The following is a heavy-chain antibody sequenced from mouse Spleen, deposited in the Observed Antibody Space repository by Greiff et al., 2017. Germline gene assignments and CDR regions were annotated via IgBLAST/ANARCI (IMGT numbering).Heavy chain of an antibody. CDR2: IYPGDGDT. CDR3: ARLLRVLYYFDY. J-gene: IGHJ2*01. Sequence: VQLQQSGAELVKPGASVKISCKASGYAFSSYWMNWVKQRPGKGLEWIGQIYPGDGDTNYNGKFKGKATLTADKSSSTAYMQLSSLTSEDSAVYFCARLLRVLYYFDYWGQGTTLTVSS. D-gene: IGHD1-1*01. V-gene: IGHV1-80*01. CDR1: GYAFSSYW.